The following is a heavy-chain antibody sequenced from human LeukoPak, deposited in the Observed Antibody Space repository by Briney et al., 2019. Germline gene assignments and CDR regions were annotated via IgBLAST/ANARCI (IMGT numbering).Heavy chain of an antibody. D-gene: IGHD3-10*01. CDR1: GGSISSSHYY. Sequence: PSETLSLTCTVSGGSISSSHYYWGWIRQTPGKGLEWIGTIYYSGTTYYNPSLESRATISEDTSKSQFSLTLRSVTAADTAVYYCARQISDYYYYYIDVWGKGTTVTASS. CDR2: IYYSGTT. V-gene: IGHV4-39*01. J-gene: IGHJ6*03. CDR3: ARQISDYYYYYIDV.